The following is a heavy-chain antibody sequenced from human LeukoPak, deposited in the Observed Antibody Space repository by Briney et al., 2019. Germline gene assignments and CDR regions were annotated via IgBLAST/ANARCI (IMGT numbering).Heavy chain of an antibody. CDR1: GGSISSYY. CDR3: ARRRVGEAATWDAFDI. CDR2: IYYSGST. Sequence: SETLSLTCSVSGGSISSYYWSWIRQPPGKGLECIVYIYYSGSTNYNPSLKSRVTISLDTSKKQLSLKLTSVTAADTAVYYCARRRVGEAATWDAFDIWGQGTMVTVSS. D-gene: IGHD3-16*01. J-gene: IGHJ3*02. V-gene: IGHV4-59*01.